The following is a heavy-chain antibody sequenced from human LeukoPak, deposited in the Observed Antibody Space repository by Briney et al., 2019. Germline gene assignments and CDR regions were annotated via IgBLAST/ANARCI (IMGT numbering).Heavy chain of an antibody. V-gene: IGHV5-51*01. CDR3: ARHSPYCSGGSCLTKNYYYYGMDV. CDR2: IYPGDSDT. D-gene: IGHD2-15*01. CDR1: GYSFTSYW. J-gene: IGHJ6*02. Sequence: GESLKISCKGSGYSFTSYWIGWVRQMPGKGLEWMGIIYPGDSDTRYSPSFQGQVTISADKSISTAYLQWSSLKASDTAMYYCARHSPYCSGGSCLTKNYYYYGMDVWGQGTTVTVSS.